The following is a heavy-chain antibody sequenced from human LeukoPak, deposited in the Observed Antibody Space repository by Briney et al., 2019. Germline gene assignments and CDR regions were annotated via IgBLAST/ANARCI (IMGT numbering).Heavy chain of an antibody. V-gene: IGHV4-4*07. CDR1: GGSISSYY. D-gene: IGHD3-10*01. CDR3: ARAPYYGSGSYSFDY. CDR2: IYTSGST. J-gene: IGHJ4*02. Sequence: PETLSLTCTVSGGSISSYYWSWIRSPAGKGLEWIGRIYTSGSTNYKLCLKSRVTIPVDPSKNQFPLTLSSVTAADTAVYYCARAPYYGSGSYSFDYWGQGSLVTVSS.